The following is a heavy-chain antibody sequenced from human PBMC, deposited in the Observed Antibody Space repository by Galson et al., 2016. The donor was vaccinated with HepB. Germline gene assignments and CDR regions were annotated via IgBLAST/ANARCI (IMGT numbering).Heavy chain of an antibody. CDR3: ASPPSYNTGYYYS. D-gene: IGHD3-22*01. J-gene: IGHJ4*02. V-gene: IGHV3-66*01. Sequence: SLRLSCAGSGLTVSSNFMSWVRQAPGKGLEWVSVIYTGGGTYNADSVKDRFIFSRDNSQNTLYLQMNSLRAEDTAVYYCASPPSYNTGYYYSWGQGALVTVSS. CDR1: GLTVSSNF. CDR2: IYTGGGT.